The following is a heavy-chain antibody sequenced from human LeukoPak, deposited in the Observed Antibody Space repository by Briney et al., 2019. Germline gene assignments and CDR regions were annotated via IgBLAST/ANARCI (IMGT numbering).Heavy chain of an antibody. CDR3: ARDHYYDSSGPGSEIDY. V-gene: IGHV3-48*01. Sequence: GGSLRLSCAASGFTFSSYSMNWVRQAPGKGLEWVSYISSSSSTIYYADSVKGRFTISRDNAKNSLYLQMNSLRAEDTAVYYCARDHYYDSSGPGSEIDYWGQGTLVTVSS. CDR1: GFTFSSYS. J-gene: IGHJ4*02. CDR2: ISSSSSTI. D-gene: IGHD3-22*01.